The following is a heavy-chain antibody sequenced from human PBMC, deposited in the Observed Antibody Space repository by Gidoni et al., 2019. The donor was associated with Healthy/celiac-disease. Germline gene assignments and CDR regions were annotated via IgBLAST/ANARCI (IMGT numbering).Heavy chain of an antibody. J-gene: IGHJ4*02. CDR1: GGTFSSYT. D-gene: IGHD2-21*01. CDR3: AREGGCGGDCYKY. V-gene: IGHV1-69*08. Sequence: QVQLVQSGAEVKKPGSSVKVSCKASGGTFSSYTISWVRQAPGQGLEWMGRISPILGIANYAQKFQGRVTITADKSTSTAYMELSSLRSEDTAVYYCAREGGCGGDCYKYWGQGTLVTVSS. CDR2: ISPILGIA.